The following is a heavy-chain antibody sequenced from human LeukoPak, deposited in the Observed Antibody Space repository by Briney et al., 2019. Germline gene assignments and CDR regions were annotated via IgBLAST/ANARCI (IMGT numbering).Heavy chain of an antibody. Sequence: PGGSLRLSCAASGFTFSSYWMSWVRQAPGKGLEWVANIKQDGSEKYYVDSVKGRFTISRDNAKNSLYLQMNSLRAEDTAVYYCARAGSYGDYVWWFDPLGQGTLVTVSS. D-gene: IGHD4-17*01. CDR1: GFTFSSYW. V-gene: IGHV3-7*01. CDR2: IKQDGSEK. CDR3: ARAGSYGDYVWWFDP. J-gene: IGHJ5*02.